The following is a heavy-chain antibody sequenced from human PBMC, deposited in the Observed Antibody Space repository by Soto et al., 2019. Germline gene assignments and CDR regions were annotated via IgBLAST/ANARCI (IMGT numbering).Heavy chain of an antibody. CDR1: GYTFTSYY. V-gene: IGHV1-46*01. Sequence: GASVKVSCKASGYTFTSYYMHWVRQAPGQGLEWMGIINPSGGSTSYAQKFQGRVTMTRDTSTSTVYMELSSLRSEDTAVYYCARERLQYFWSSPRLVYYYGMDVWGQGTTVTVSS. CDR3: ARERLQYFWSSPRLVYYYGMDV. J-gene: IGHJ6*02. CDR2: INPSGGST. D-gene: IGHD3-3*01.